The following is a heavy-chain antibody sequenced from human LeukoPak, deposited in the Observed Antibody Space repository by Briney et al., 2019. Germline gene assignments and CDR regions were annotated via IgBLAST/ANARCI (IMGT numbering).Heavy chain of an antibody. D-gene: IGHD3-16*01. CDR1: GGSISSSSYY. CDR3: AKGRGFRVWDPWDN. Sequence: PSETLSLTCTVSGGSISSSSYYWSWIRQPPGKGLEWIGYIYYSGSTNYNPSLKSRVAISVDTSNNRFSLKLSSVTAADTAVYYCAKGRGFRVWDPWDNWGQGTLITVSS. CDR2: IYYSGST. J-gene: IGHJ4*02. V-gene: IGHV4-61*01.